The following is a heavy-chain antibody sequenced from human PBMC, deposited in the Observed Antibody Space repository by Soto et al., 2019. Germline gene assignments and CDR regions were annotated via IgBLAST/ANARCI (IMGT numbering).Heavy chain of an antibody. J-gene: IGHJ4*02. CDR3: ARGIDPGYYFDY. CDR1: GYSFTSYW. Sequence: EVQLVQSGAEVKKPGESLEISCKGSGYSFTSYWIGWVRQMPGKGLEWMGIIYPDDFDTRYSPSFQGQVTISADKSINTAYLRWSGLKASDTAIYYCARGIDPGYYFDYWGQGTLVTVSS. CDR2: IYPDDFDT. V-gene: IGHV5-51*01.